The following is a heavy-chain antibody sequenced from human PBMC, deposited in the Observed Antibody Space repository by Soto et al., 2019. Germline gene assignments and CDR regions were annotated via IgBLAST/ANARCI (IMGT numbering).Heavy chain of an antibody. CDR1: GFTVSSNY. J-gene: IGHJ4*02. D-gene: IGHD2-2*01. CDR3: ARDSSDTFDS. CDR2: IYSGGST. Sequence: PGGSLRLSCAASGFTVSSNYMIWVRQAPGKGLEWVSVIYSGGSTYYADSVKGRFTISRDNSKNTLYLQMNSLRAEDTAMYYCARDSSDTFDSWGQGTLVTVSS. V-gene: IGHV3-53*01.